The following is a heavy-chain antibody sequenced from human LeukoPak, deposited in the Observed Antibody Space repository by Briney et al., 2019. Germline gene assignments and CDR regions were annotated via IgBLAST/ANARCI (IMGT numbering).Heavy chain of an antibody. Sequence: SETLSLTCTVSNGSISNYYWNWIRQAPGKGLEWIGCIYYTGSTNKNPSLKSRVTMSVDTSKNQFSLNLKSVTPEDTAVYYCARNLIPEQLVLNFWGQGILVTVSS. CDR3: ARNLIPEQLVLNF. CDR2: IYYTGST. J-gene: IGHJ4*02. V-gene: IGHV4-59*01. CDR1: NGSISNYY. D-gene: IGHD6-13*01.